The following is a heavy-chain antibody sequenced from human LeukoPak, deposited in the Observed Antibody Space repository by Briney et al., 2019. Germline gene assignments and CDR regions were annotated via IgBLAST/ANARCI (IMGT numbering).Heavy chain of an antibody. Sequence: SETLSLTCIVSGGSISSNFYYWGWIRQPPGKGLEGLGNIYDRGSTYYNPSLKSRLTISLDTSQNQCSLKLTSVTAADTAVYYCARFIHLGEYKHYFDYWGQGTLVTVSS. V-gene: IGHV4-39*01. J-gene: IGHJ4*02. CDR2: IYDRGST. D-gene: IGHD3-16*01. CDR1: GGSISSNFYY. CDR3: ARFIHLGEYKHYFDY.